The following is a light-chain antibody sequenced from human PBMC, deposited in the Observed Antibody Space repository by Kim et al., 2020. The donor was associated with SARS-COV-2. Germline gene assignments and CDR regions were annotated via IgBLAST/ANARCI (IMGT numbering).Light chain of an antibody. CDR1: SSDIGGYNY. CDR3: TSYTTSDTWV. V-gene: IGLV2-14*01. CDR2: DVT. J-gene: IGLJ3*02. Sequence: QSALTQPASVSGSPGQSIAISCTGTSSDIGGYNYASWYRQDPGNSPKLMIYDVTKRPSGVSDRFSGSKSGNTASLTISGLQAEDEADYYCTSYTTSDTWVFGGGTQLTVL.